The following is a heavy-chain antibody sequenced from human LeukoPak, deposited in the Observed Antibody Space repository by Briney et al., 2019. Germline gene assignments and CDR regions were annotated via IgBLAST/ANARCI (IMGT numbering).Heavy chain of an antibody. Sequence: ASVKVSCKASGYTLTELSMHWVRQAPGKGLEWMGGFDPEDGETIYAQKFQGRVTMTEDTSTDTAYMELSSLRSEDTAVYYCATDEVTYIAAAAPGHYWGQGTLVTVSS. CDR1: GYTLTELS. CDR3: ATDEVTYIAAAAPGHY. J-gene: IGHJ4*02. CDR2: FDPEDGET. V-gene: IGHV1-24*01. D-gene: IGHD6-13*01.